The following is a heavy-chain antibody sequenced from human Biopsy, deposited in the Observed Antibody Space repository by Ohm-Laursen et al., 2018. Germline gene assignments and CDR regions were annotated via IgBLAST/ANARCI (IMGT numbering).Heavy chain of an antibody. J-gene: IGHJ2*01. CDR3: ARHAPSYSGSYWRYFDL. V-gene: IGHV4-59*08. Sequence: TLSLTCTFSGGSISNYYWRWIRQAPRKGLEWIGCIYFTGGPNYNPSLKSRVTISVDTSMTPLSLRLNFVTAADTAVYYCARHAPSYSGSYWRYFDLWGRGTLVTVSS. D-gene: IGHD1-26*01. CDR2: IYFTGGP. CDR1: GGSISNYY.